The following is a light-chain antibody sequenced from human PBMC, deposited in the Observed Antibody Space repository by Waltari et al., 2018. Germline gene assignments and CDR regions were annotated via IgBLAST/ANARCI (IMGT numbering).Light chain of an antibody. CDR3: QVWDDTTDSGV. Sequence: YVVTPPPSVSVAPGKTTTLTCGGENIESTIVNWYQQKPGQAPFLGMFYDNDRPAGIPERFSGSNSGNTATLTINWVEAGDEADYHCQVWDDTTDSGVFGGGTRLSVL. CDR2: YDN. CDR1: NIESTI. J-gene: IGLJ3*02. V-gene: IGLV3-21*04.